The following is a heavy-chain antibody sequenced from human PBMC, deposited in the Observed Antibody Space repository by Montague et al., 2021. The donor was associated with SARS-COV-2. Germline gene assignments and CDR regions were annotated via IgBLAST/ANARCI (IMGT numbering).Heavy chain of an antibody. D-gene: IGHD1-1*01. J-gene: IGHJ1*01. Sequence: SETLSLTCTVSGSSVRSDYYWAWIRQSPGKGLEWIGSSSHKGITDYNPSLRSRVTISVDTSNNQFSLKLTSLTAADTAAYSCASSPLRTFGANWYDKYFQHWGQGTRVTVSS. V-gene: IGHV4-38-2*02. CDR2: SSHKGIT. CDR3: ASSPLRTFGANWYDKYFQH. CDR1: GSSVRSDYY.